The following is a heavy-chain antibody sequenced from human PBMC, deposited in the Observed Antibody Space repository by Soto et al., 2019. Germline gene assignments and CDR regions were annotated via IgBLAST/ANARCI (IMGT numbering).Heavy chain of an antibody. J-gene: IGHJ6*02. CDR2: IWYDGSNK. CDR1: GFTFSSYG. V-gene: IGHV3-33*01. Sequence: GGSLRLSCAASGFTFSSYGMHWVRQAPGKGLEWVAVIWYDGSNKYYADSVKGRFTISRDNSKNTLYLQMNSLRAEDTAVYYCARDGGVWGSMDVWGQGTTVTVSS. D-gene: IGHD3-16*01. CDR3: ARDGGVWGSMDV.